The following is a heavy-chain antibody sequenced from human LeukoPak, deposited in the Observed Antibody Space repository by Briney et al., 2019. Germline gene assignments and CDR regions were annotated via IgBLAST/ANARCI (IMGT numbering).Heavy chain of an antibody. Sequence: PSETLSLTCTVSGGSISSSSYYWGWIRQPPGKGLEWIGSIYYSGSTYYNPSLKSRVTISVDTSKNQFSLKLSSVTAADTAVYYCARQLDPASDAFDIWGQGTMVTVSS. D-gene: IGHD1-1*01. J-gene: IGHJ3*02. V-gene: IGHV4-39*01. CDR2: IYYSGST. CDR3: ARQLDPASDAFDI. CDR1: GGSISSSSYY.